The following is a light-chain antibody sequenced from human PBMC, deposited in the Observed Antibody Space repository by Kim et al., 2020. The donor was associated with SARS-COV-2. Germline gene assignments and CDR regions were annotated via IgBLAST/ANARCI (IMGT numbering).Light chain of an antibody. V-gene: IGLV2-11*01. CDR2: DVT. Sequence: QSALTQPRSVSGSPGQSVTISCTGTSSDVGGYNFVSWYQQHPGKAPKLMIYDVTKRSSGVPARFSGSKSGNTASLTISGLQAEDEADYYCCSHAGMDTNVFGGGTKVTVL. J-gene: IGLJ1*01. CDR3: CSHAGMDTNV. CDR1: SSDVGGYNF.